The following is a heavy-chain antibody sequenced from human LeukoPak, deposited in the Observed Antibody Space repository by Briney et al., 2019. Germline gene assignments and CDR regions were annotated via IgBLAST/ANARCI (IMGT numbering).Heavy chain of an antibody. CDR1: GFSLSSYW. D-gene: IGHD3-22*01. V-gene: IGHV3-7*01. CDR3: AREVVAALDP. Sequence: GGSLRLSCAASGFSLSSYWMSWVRQAPGKGREWVANIKRDGSEENYVDSVKGRFTVSRDNAKNSLYLQMNSLRVEDTAVYYCAREVVAALDPWGQGTLVTVSS. J-gene: IGHJ5*02. CDR2: IKRDGSEE.